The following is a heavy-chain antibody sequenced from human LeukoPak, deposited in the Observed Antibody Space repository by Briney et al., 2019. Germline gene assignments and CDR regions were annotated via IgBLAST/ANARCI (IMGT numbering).Heavy chain of an antibody. D-gene: IGHD1-26*01. CDR1: GFTFSSYA. CDR2: ISGSGGST. J-gene: IGHJ3*02. Sequence: GGSLRLPCAASGFTFSSYAMSWVRQAPGKGLEWVSAISGSGGSTYYADSVKGRFTISRDNSKNTLYLQMNSLRAEDTAVFYCAKFGGSFIAPFDIWGQGTMVTVSS. CDR3: AKFGGSFIAPFDI. V-gene: IGHV3-23*01.